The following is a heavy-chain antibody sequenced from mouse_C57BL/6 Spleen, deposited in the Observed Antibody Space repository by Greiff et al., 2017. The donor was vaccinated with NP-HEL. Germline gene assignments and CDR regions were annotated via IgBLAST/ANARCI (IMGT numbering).Heavy chain of an antibody. J-gene: IGHJ2*01. CDR3: ARRRNDGYFDY. CDR1: GYTFTSYW. V-gene: IGHV1-69*01. D-gene: IGHD2-3*01. CDR2: IDPSDSYT. Sequence: QVQLQQPGAELVMPGASVKLSCKASGYTFTSYWMHWVKQRPGQGLEWIGEIDPSDSYTNYNQKFKGKSTLTVDKSSSTAYMQLSSLTSEDSAVYYCARRRNDGYFDYWGQGTTLTVSS.